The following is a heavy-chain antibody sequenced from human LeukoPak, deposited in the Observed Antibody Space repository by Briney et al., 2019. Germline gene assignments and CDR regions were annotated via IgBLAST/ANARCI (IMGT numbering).Heavy chain of an antibody. CDR3: AKDMGIQQWLLPFDY. J-gene: IGHJ4*02. D-gene: IGHD6-19*01. V-gene: IGHV3-23*01. Sequence: GGFLRLSCAASGVSFSSYAMAWVRLAPGKGLEWVSAITGSGDRTYYADSVKGRFTISRDNSKNTLYLQMNSLRVEDTAIYYCAKDMGIQQWLLPFDYWGQGTLVTVSS. CDR2: ITGSGDRT. CDR1: GVSFSSYA.